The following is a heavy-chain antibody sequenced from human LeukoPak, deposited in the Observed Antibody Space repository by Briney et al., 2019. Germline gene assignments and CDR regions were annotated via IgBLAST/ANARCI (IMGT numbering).Heavy chain of an antibody. Sequence: GGSLRLSCAVSGFNFDDYSMHWVRQAPGKGLEWVSLIIWDGSATYYADSVKGRFTISRDNTKNFLYLQMNSLRTEDTALYYCAKGFAAVADAFDMWGQGTMVTVSS. J-gene: IGHJ3*02. CDR2: IIWDGSAT. CDR3: AKGFAAVADAFDM. CDR1: GFNFDDYS. D-gene: IGHD6-19*01. V-gene: IGHV3-43*01.